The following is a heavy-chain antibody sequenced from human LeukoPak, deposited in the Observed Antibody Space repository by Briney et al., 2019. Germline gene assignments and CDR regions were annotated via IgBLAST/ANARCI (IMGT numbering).Heavy chain of an antibody. V-gene: IGHV3-48*01. CDR2: ISSSSSTI. CDR1: GFTFSSPN. Sequence: GGSLRLSCAASGFTFSSPNMNWVRQAPGKGLEWVSYISSSSSTIYYADSVKGRFTISRDNAKNSLYLQMNSLRAEDTAVYYCASRYSSSWYEVYWGQGTLVTVSS. D-gene: IGHD6-13*01. CDR3: ASRYSSSWYEVY. J-gene: IGHJ4*02.